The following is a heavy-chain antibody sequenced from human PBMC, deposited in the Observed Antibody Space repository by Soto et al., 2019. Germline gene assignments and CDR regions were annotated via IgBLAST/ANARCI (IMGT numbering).Heavy chain of an antibody. CDR1: GGSISSYY. D-gene: IGHD3-22*01. J-gene: IGHJ4*02. CDR2: IYYSGNT. CDR3: ARSQGTYDSSGYYYFLDY. V-gene: IGHV4-59*01. Sequence: PSETLSLTCTVSGGSISSYYWSWIRQPPGKGLEWIGYIYYSGNTNYNPSLMCRVTISVDTSKNQFSLKLSSVTAADTAVYYCARSQGTYDSSGYYYFLDYWGQGTLVTVSS.